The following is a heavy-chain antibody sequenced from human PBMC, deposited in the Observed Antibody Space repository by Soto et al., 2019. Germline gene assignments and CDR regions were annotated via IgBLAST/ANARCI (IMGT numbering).Heavy chain of an antibody. V-gene: IGHV4-39*01. CDR1: GFSLSTRGMG. CDR3: ARALGAHSVLDAFDI. Sequence: SGPTLVNPTETLTLTCTFSGFSLSTRGMGVAWIRQPPGKGLEWIGSIHYSGSTYDNPSLKSRVTISVDTSKNQLSLKLKSVTAADTAVYYCARALGAHSVLDAFDIWGQGTMVTVSS. CDR2: IHYSGST. J-gene: IGHJ3*02. D-gene: IGHD1-26*01.